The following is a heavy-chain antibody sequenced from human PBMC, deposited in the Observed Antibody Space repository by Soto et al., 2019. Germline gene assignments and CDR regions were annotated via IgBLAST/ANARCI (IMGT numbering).Heavy chain of an antibody. CDR1: GGSISSSSYY. V-gene: IGHV4-39*01. J-gene: IGHJ3*02. CDR2: IYYCGST. D-gene: IGHD2-2*03. Sequence: QLQLQESGPGLVKPSETLSLTCTVSGGSISSSSYYWGWIRQPPGKGLEWIGSIYYCGSTYYNPSLKSRVTISVDTSKNQFSLKLSSVTAADTAVYYCARRIGYSDAFDIWGQGTMVTVSS. CDR3: ARRIGYSDAFDI.